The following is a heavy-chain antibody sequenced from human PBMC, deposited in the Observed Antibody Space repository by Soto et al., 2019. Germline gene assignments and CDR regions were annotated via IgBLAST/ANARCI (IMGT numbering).Heavy chain of an antibody. Sequence: SETLSLTCTVTGASISSDGYYWTGVRQHPGKGLEWIGYIFYSGSTYYNPSLQSRVTISIDTSKKQFSLRLYSVTAADTAVYYCAREAGSVDKATPQLFDLSGKGTLVPVSS. D-gene: IGHD5-12*01. CDR2: IFYSGST. J-gene: IGHJ4*02. V-gene: IGHV4-31*03. CDR3: AREAGSVDKATPQLFDL. CDR1: GASISSDGYY.